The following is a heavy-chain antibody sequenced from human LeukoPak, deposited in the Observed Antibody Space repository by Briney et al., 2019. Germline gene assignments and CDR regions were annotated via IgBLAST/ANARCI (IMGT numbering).Heavy chain of an antibody. CDR1: GFTFSSYA. CDR3: AKRPYYDSSGYSNFDY. V-gene: IGHV3-23*01. D-gene: IGHD3-22*01. CDR2: ISGSGGST. Sequence: GGSLRLSCAASGFTFSSYAMSWVRQAPGKGLEWVSAISGSGGSTYYADSVKGRFTISRYNSKNTLYLQMNSLRAEDTAVYYCAKRPYYDSSGYSNFDYWGQGTLVTVSS. J-gene: IGHJ4*02.